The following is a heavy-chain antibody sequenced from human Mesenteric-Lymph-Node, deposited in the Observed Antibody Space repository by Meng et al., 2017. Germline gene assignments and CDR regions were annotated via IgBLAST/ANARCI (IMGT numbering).Heavy chain of an antibody. J-gene: IGHJ1*01. CDR2: IPHRGSS. D-gene: IGHD2-15*01. CDR1: GDSITNHHW. CDR3: LRGAGGSV. Sequence: QVGVRESGPVLVKLPDTLSLPCAVSGDSITNHHWWAWVRQRPGKGMEWNGEIPHRGSSAYNPSLKSRVSMSIDKSKSQFSLKLTSVSAAEKEVYHCLRGAGGSVWGQGTLVTVSS. V-gene: IGHV4-4*03.